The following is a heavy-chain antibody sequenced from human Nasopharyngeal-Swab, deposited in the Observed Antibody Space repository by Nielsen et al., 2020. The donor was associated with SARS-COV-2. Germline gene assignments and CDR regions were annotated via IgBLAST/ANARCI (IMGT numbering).Heavy chain of an antibody. CDR2: VRSKANNYAT. J-gene: IGHJ4*02. CDR3: TRRGGSCYAGRDY. D-gene: IGHD2-15*01. CDR1: GFTFSDSA. V-gene: IGHV3-73*01. Sequence: GGSLRLSCAASGFTFSDSAVHWVRQASGKGLEWVGRVRSKANNYATAYAASVKGRFTISRDDSKNTAYLQMNSLKTEDTAVYYCTRRGGSCYAGRDYWGQGTPVTVSS.